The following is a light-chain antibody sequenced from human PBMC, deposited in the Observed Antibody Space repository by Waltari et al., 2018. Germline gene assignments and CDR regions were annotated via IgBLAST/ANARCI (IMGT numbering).Light chain of an antibody. CDR1: QGIRNS. CDR2: GAS. Sequence: DIQMTQSPSSLSASVGDRVTLTCRASQGIRNSLGWFQQRPGKAPKSLIYGASNLQSGVPSKFSGSGSGTDFTLTINSLQPEDFATYYCQQYDSYPFTFGPGTKVDI. J-gene: IGKJ3*01. CDR3: QQYDSYPFT. V-gene: IGKV1-16*02.